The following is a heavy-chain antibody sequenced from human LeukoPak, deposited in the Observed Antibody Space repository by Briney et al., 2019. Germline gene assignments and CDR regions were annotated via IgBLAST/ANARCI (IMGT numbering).Heavy chain of an antibody. V-gene: IGHV4-4*02. J-gene: IGHJ4*02. CDR1: GGSISSSNW. CDR2: IYHSGST. Sequence: PSETLSLTCAVSGGSISSSNWWSWVRQPPGKGLEWIGEIYHSGSTNYNPSLKSRVTISVDKSKNQFSLKLSSVTAADTAVYYCASLGEGYCSGGSCQYYFDYWGQGTLVTVSS. D-gene: IGHD2-15*01. CDR3: ASLGEGYCSGGSCQYYFDY.